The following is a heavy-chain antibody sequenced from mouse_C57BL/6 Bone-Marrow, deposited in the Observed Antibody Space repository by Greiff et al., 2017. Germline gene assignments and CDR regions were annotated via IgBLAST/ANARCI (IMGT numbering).Heavy chain of an antibody. Sequence: QVQLQQSGAELVRPGTSVKMSCKASGYTFTNYWIGWAKQRPGHGLEWIGDIYPGGGYTNYNEKFKGKATLTADKSSSTAYMQFSSLTSEDSAIYYCARSGLRRTEYSFDYWGQGTTLTVSS. V-gene: IGHV1-63*01. J-gene: IGHJ2*01. CDR2: IYPGGGYT. CDR1: GYTFTNYW. D-gene: IGHD2-4*01. CDR3: ARSGLRRTEYSFDY.